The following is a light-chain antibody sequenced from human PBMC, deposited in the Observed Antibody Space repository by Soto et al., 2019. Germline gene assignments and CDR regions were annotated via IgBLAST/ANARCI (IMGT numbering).Light chain of an antibody. Sequence: EIVLTQSPGTLSLSPGERATLSCWASQSVSSAYLAWYQQKPGQAPRLLIDGTSSRATGVPDRFSGSGSGTDFTLTISRLEPEDFAVYFCQQSVSSPFTFGQGTKLEIK. CDR2: GTS. J-gene: IGKJ2*01. CDR1: QSVSSAY. V-gene: IGKV3-20*01. CDR3: QQSVSSPFT.